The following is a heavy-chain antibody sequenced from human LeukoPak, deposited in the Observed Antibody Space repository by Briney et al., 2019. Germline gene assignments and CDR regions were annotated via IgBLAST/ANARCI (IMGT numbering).Heavy chain of an antibody. J-gene: IGHJ4*02. CDR1: GFTLGGHD. V-gene: IGHV3-13*01. CDR2: VSAGHHA. Sequence: GGSLRLSCTASGFTLGGHDMHWVRQTTGDGLEWVASVSAGHHAFYAGSVKGRFTVSREEAKNSLYLQMDSLRAGDTAVCYCVREARGYHYTYFDYWGQGSLVSVS. CDR3: VREARGYHYTYFDY. D-gene: IGHD3-22*01.